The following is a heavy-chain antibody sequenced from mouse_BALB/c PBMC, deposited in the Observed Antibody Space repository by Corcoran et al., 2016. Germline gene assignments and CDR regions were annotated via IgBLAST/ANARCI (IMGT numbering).Heavy chain of an antibody. CDR1: GYTFSSYW. CDR3: ASGDYDGRFAY. CDR2: ILPGSGST. J-gene: IGHJ3*01. Sequence: QVQLQQSGAELMKPGASVKISCKATGYTFSSYWIEWVKQRPGHGLEWIGEILPGSGSTNYNEKFKGKATFTADTSSNTAYMQLSSLTSEDSAVYYCASGDYDGRFAYWGQGILVTVSA. D-gene: IGHD2-4*01. V-gene: IGHV1-9*01.